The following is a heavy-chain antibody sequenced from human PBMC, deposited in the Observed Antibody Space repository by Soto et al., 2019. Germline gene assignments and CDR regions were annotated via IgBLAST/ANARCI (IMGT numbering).Heavy chain of an antibody. J-gene: IGHJ4*02. CDR2: ISYDGSNK. CDR3: ARDFDYDSSGLLDY. D-gene: IGHD3-22*01. Sequence: LRLSCAASGFTFSSYAMHWVRQAPGKGLEWVAVISYDGSNKYYADSVKGRFTISRDNSKNTLYLQMNSLRAEDTAVYYCARDFDYDSSGLLDYWGQGTLVTVSS. V-gene: IGHV3-30-3*01. CDR1: GFTFSSYA.